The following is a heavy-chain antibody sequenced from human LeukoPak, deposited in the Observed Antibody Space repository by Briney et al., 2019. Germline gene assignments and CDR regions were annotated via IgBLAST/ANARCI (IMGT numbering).Heavy chain of an antibody. CDR1: GYSFNDYY. J-gene: IGHJ5*02. V-gene: IGHV1-2*02. CDR2: INPNRGGT. D-gene: IGHD4-17*01. Sequence: ASVKVSCKASGYSFNDYYIHWARQAPGQGLEWMGWINPNRGGTSYAQKFQGRVTMTRDTSITTAYMELSSLRSDDTAMYYCARDTCDGVTCYNWFDPWGQGTLVTVSP. CDR3: ARDTCDGVTCYNWFDP.